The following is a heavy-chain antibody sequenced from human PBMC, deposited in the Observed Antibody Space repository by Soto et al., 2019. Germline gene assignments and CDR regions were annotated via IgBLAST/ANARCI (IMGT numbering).Heavy chain of an antibody. J-gene: IGHJ6*02. CDR2: ISYDGSNK. D-gene: IGHD6-6*01. CDR3: AKDRIKYSSSFLERQARYYYYLMAV. Sequence: PGGSLRLSCAAPGFTFSSYGMHWVRQAPGKGLEWVAVISYDGSNKYYADSVKGRFTISRXNSKNTLYLQMNSLRAEGTAVYYCAKDRIKYSSSFLERQARYYYYLMAVSAQGSTVTVSS. V-gene: IGHV3-30*18. CDR1: GFTFSSYG.